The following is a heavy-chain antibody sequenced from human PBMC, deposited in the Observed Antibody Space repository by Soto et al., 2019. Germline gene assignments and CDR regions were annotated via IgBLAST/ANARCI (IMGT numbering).Heavy chain of an antibody. V-gene: IGHV3-21*01. CDR1: TFTFSTYS. D-gene: IGHD2-2*01. CDR2: ISSSSSSI. CDR3: AREIVVARGASYFDY. J-gene: IGHJ4*02. Sequence: GGSLRLSCAASTFTFSTYSMYWVRQAPGKGLEWVSSISSSSSSIYYADSLRGRFTISRDNAKNSLYLQMNSLRAEDTAVYYCAREIVVARGASYFDYWGPGTLVTVS.